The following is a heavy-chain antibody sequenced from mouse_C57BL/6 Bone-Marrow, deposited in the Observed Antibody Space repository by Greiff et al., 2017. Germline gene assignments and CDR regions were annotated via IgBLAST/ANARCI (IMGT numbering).Heavy chain of an antibody. CDR2: INPNYGTT. Sequence: VQLQQSGPELVKPGASVKISCKASGYSFTDYNMNWVKQSNGKSLEWIGVINPNYGTTSYNQKFKGKATLTVDQSSSTAYMQLNSLTSEDTSVYYCARFFCYGPGCEDAMDYWGQGTSVTVSS. CDR1: GYSFTDYN. D-gene: IGHD1-2*01. V-gene: IGHV1-39*01. J-gene: IGHJ4*01. CDR3: ARFFCYGPGCEDAMDY.